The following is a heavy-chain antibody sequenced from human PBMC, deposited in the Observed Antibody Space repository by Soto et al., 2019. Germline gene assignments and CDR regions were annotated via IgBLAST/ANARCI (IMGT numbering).Heavy chain of an antibody. V-gene: IGHV3-30-3*01. D-gene: IGHD6-19*01. Sequence: GSLRLSCAASGFTFSSYAMHWVRQAPGKGLEWVAVISYDGSNKYYADSVKGRFTISRDNSKNTLYLQMNSLRAEDTAVYYCARDVAVAGHIRNYYYYYGMDVWGQGTTVTVSS. CDR1: GFTFSSYA. J-gene: IGHJ6*02. CDR2: ISYDGSNK. CDR3: ARDVAVAGHIRNYYYYYGMDV.